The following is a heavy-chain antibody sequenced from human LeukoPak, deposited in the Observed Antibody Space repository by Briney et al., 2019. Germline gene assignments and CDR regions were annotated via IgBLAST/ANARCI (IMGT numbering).Heavy chain of an antibody. CDR1: GGSISNSY. D-gene: IGHD3-22*01. Sequence: PSETLSLTCTVSGGSISNSYWSWIRLPTGKGLEWIGRVYATGSTNYNPSLKSRLNMAVDTSKNQVSLILTSVTAADTAVYYCARGLSSGRYNWFDPWGQGTRVIVS. CDR3: ARGLSSGRYNWFDP. J-gene: IGHJ5*02. CDR2: VYATGST. V-gene: IGHV4-4*07.